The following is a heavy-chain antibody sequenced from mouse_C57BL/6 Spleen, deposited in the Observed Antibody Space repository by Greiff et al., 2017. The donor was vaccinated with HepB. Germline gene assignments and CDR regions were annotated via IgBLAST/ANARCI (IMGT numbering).Heavy chain of an antibody. J-gene: IGHJ2*01. CDR1: GYTFTSYW. Sequence: QVQLQQPGTELVKPGASVKLSCKASGYTFTSYWMHWVKQRPGQGLEWIGNINPSNGGTNYNEKFKSKATLTVDKSSSTAYMQLSILTSEDSAVYYCARILTGTGENYFDYWGQGTTLTVSS. D-gene: IGHD4-1*01. CDR2: INPSNGGT. CDR3: ARILTGTGENYFDY. V-gene: IGHV1-53*01.